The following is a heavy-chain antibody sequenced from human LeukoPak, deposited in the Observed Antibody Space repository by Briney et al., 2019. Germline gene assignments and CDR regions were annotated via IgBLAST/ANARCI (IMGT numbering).Heavy chain of an antibody. D-gene: IGHD2-2*01. CDR3: ARSYCSGTSCSSRSHLDY. J-gene: IGHJ4*02. V-gene: IGHV3-23*01. CDR2: ISGSGGST. Sequence: PGGSLRLSCAASGFTFSSYAMSWVRRAPGKGLEWVSAISGSGGSTYYADSVKGRFTISRDNSKNTLYLQMNSLRAEDTAVYYCARSYCSGTSCSSRSHLDYWGQGTLVTVSS. CDR1: GFTFSSYA.